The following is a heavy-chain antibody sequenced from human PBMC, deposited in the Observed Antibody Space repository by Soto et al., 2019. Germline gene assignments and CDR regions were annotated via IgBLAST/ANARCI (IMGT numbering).Heavy chain of an antibody. D-gene: IGHD6-6*01. CDR2: ISYDGSNK. J-gene: IGHJ5*02. CDR1: GFTFSSYG. CDR3: AKDPNSSSSS. V-gene: IGHV3-30*18. Sequence: VQLVESGGGVVQPGRSLRLSCAASGFTFSSYGMHWVRQAPGKGLEWVAVISYDGSNKYYADSVKGRFTISRDNSKNTLYLQMHILRADDTRVYYCAKDPNSSSSSWGPGNLVTASS.